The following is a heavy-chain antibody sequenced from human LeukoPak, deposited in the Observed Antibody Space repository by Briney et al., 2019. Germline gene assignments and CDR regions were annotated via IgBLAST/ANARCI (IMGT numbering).Heavy chain of an antibody. CDR2: IYYSGST. CDR3: ARDPMYYYDSSGSLGEHYFDY. D-gene: IGHD3-22*01. V-gene: IGHV4-39*07. CDR1: GGSISSSSYY. J-gene: IGHJ4*02. Sequence: SETLSLTCTVSGGSISSSSYYWGWIRQPPGKGLEWIGSIYYSGSTNYSPSLKSRVIISVDTSKNQFSLKLSSVTAADTAVYYCARDPMYYYDSSGSLGEHYFDYWGQGTLVTVSS.